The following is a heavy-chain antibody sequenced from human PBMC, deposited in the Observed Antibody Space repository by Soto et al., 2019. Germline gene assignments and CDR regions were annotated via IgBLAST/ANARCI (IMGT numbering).Heavy chain of an antibody. D-gene: IGHD3-22*01. CDR2: INSDGSST. V-gene: IGHV3-74*01. CDR3: ARENNDAVVDV. Sequence: GGSLRLSCAASGFTFSSYWMHWVRQAPGKGLVWVSRINSDGSSTSYADAVKGRLTITRENAKNTLYLQMNSQRAEDAAVEFCARENNDAVVDVWGQGTTVTVSS. J-gene: IGHJ6*02. CDR1: GFTFSSYW.